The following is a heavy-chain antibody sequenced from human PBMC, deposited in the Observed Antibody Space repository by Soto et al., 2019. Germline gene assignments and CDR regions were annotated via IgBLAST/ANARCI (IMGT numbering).Heavy chain of an antibody. J-gene: IGHJ6*02. CDR1: GGSISSYY. V-gene: IGHV4-59*01. D-gene: IGHD3-16*01. CDR2: IYYSGST. Sequence: SETLSLTCTVSGGSISSYYWSWIRQPPGKGLEWIGYIYYSGSTNYNPSLKSRVTISVDTSKNQFSLKLSSVTAADTAVYYCARVPKRLWELYYGMDVWGQGTTVTVSS. CDR3: ARVPKRLWELYYGMDV.